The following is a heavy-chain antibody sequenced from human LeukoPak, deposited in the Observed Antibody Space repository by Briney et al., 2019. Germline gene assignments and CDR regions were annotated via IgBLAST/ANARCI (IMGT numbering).Heavy chain of an antibody. V-gene: IGHV4-34*01. J-gene: IGHJ4*02. Sequence: SETLSLTCAVYGGSFSGYYWSWIRQPPGKGLGWIGEISHGGSTNYNPSLKSRVTISVDTSKNQFSLNLSSVTAADTAVYYCAREYGYGDFWGQGTLVTVSS. CDR1: GGSFSGYY. CDR3: AREYGYGDF. D-gene: IGHD4-17*01. CDR2: ISHGGST.